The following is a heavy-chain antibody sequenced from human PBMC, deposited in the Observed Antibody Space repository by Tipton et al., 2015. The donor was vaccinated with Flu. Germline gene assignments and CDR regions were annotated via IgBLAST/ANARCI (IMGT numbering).Heavy chain of an antibody. D-gene: IGHD4-11*01. CDR1: GGSISSYY. CDR3: ARRDYSNYVSEPKNWFHP. J-gene: IGHJ5*02. Sequence: TLSLTCSVSGGSISSYYWTWIRQPPGKGLEWIGYIYYSGSTNYNPSLKSRVTLSVDTSKNQFHLRLSSVTAADTAVYYCARRDYSNYVSEPKNWFHPWGQGTLVTVSA. CDR2: IYYSGST. V-gene: IGHV4-59*08.